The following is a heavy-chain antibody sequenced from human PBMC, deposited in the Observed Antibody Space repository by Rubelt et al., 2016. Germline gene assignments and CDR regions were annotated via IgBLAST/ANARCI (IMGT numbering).Heavy chain of an antibody. CDR3: ARSHPNGGMDV. CDR2: IWYDGSNN. J-gene: IGHJ6*02. V-gene: IGHV3-33*01. CDR1: GFTFSSYG. Sequence: QVQLVESGGGVVQPGRSLRLSCAASGFTFSSYGMHWVRQAPGKGLEWVAIIWYDGSNNYYADSVKGRFTISRDNSKNTLYLQMNSLRAEDTVVYYCARSHPNGGMDVWGQGTTVTVSS.